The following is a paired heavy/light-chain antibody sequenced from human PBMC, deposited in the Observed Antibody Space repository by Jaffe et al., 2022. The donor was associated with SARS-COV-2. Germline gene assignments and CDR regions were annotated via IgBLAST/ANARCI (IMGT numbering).Light chain of an antibody. J-gene: IGLJ2*01. CDR2: GIS. Sequence: SSELTQDPAVSVALGQTVRITCQGDSLRSYYASWYQQKPGQAPALVVYGISSRPSGIPDRFSGSKSGNTASLLITGAQAEDEADYYCHSRDSSGSHLVVFGGGTKLTVL. CDR1: SLRSYY. CDR3: HSRDSSGSHLVV. V-gene: IGLV3-19*01.
Heavy chain of an antibody. V-gene: IGHV2-5*02. CDR3: ALLLTGDWYFDL. CDR1: GLSLSIERVG. CDR2: VYWDDDK. Sequence: QITLKESGPTVVKPTQTLTLTCTLGGLSLSIERVGVGWIRQPPGKALEWLALVYWDDDKRYSPSLKSRLTIIRDTSKNQVVLTMTNVDPVDTGTYYCALLLTGDWYFDLWGRGTLVTVSS. D-gene: IGHD7-27*01. J-gene: IGHJ2*01.